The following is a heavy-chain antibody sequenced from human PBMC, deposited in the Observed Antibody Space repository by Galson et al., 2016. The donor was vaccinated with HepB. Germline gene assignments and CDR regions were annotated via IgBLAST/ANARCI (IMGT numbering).Heavy chain of an antibody. CDR3: ARIHAYCSGGSCYRIDWFDP. CDR1: GGSISSYY. V-gene: IGHV4-59*01. D-gene: IGHD2-15*01. J-gene: IGHJ5*02. CDR2: INYSGST. Sequence: SETLSLTCTVSGGSISSYYWSWIRQPPGKGLEWIGDINYSGSTDYNPSLKSRVTISIDTSKNQFSLNLTSVTAADTAVYYCARIHAYCSGGSCYRIDWFDPWGQGTLVTVSS.